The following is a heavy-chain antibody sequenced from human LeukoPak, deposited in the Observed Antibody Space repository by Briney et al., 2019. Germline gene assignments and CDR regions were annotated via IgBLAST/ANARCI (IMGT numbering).Heavy chain of an antibody. D-gene: IGHD6-6*01. CDR1: GYTFTGYY. J-gene: IGHJ5*02. Sequence: GASVKVSCKASGYTFTGYYMHWVRQAPGQGLEWMGWINPNSGDTNYAQKFQGRVTMTRGTSISTAYMELSSLRSDDTAVYYCAGRSTSSWSWFDPWGQGTLVTVSS. CDR3: AGRSTSSWSWFDP. CDR2: INPNSGDT. V-gene: IGHV1-2*02.